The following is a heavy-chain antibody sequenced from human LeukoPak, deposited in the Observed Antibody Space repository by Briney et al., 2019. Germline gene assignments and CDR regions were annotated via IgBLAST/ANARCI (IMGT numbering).Heavy chain of an antibody. V-gene: IGHV3-74*01. CDR3: TRTGYDMLTGFFL. Sequence: PGGSLRLSCAASGFTFSSSWMHWVRQAPGKGLVWVSRMNGDGSLTNDADSVKGRFTISRDNAKNTLYLQMNSLRAEDTAVYYCTRTGYDMLTGFFLWGQGTLVTVSS. J-gene: IGHJ4*02. CDR2: MNGDGSLT. D-gene: IGHD3-9*01. CDR1: GFTFSSSW.